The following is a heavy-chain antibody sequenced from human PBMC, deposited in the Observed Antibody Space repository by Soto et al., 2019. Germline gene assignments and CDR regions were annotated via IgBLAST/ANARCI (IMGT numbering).Heavy chain of an antibody. J-gene: IGHJ4*02. Sequence: TLSLTCTVSGGSISNAAYSWSWIRQPPGKGLEWIGYIYPSGMPFYNPSLRSRVTISIDRSNDQFSLNLKSVAAADTAVYYCARERGGYGLFDSWGQGTLVTVSS. V-gene: IGHV4-30-2*01. CDR2: IYPSGMP. D-gene: IGHD5-18*01. CDR1: GGSISNAAYS. CDR3: ARERGGYGLFDS.